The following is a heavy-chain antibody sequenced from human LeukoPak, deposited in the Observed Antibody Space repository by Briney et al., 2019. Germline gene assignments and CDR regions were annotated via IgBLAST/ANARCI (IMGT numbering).Heavy chain of an antibody. J-gene: IGHJ4*02. Sequence: GGSLRLSCAASGFTFSDYYMSWIRQAPGKGLEWVSYISSSGSTIYYADSVKGRFTISRDKAKNSLYLQMNSLRAEDTAVYYCARELSIAARLFDYWGQGTLVTVSS. D-gene: IGHD6-6*01. CDR3: ARELSIAARLFDY. V-gene: IGHV3-11*04. CDR2: ISSSGSTI. CDR1: GFTFSDYY.